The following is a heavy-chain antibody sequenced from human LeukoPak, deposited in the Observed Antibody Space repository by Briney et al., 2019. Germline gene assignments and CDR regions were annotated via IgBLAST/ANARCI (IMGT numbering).Heavy chain of an antibody. CDR1: GFTVSRNY. J-gene: IGHJ6*03. V-gene: IGHV3-66*02. D-gene: IGHD3-3*01. CDR3: AREYYVSWSGYYYYMEV. CDR2: IYSGGST. Sequence: AGSLRLSCAASGFTVSRNYMSWVREAPGKGLEWGSLIYSGGSTYYADSVKGRFTISRDNSKNTLYLQMNSPRAEDTAVYYCAREYYVSWSGYYYYMEVWGKGTTVTVSS.